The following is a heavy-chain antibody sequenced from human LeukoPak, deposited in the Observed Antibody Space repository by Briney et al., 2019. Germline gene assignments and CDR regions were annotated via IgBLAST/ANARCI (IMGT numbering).Heavy chain of an antibody. CDR3: ARGRRYDTGGYKTFGWYFDL. CDR1: GGSISSSSYY. CDR2: FPYSGTP. J-gene: IGHJ2*01. V-gene: IGHV4-39*07. Sequence: PSETLSLTCTVSGGSISSSSYYWGWIRQPPGKGLEWIGSFPYSGTPYFNPSLKSRVTISLDTTKNQFSLKLTSVTAADTAVYYCARGRRYDTGGYKTFGWYFDLWGRGTLVIVSS. D-gene: IGHD2-8*02.